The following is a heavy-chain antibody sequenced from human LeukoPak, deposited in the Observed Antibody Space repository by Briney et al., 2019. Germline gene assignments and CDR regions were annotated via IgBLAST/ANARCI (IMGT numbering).Heavy chain of an antibody. J-gene: IGHJ3*02. CDR3: AKEWDADYYYDSSGYYWDAFDI. CDR2: ISGSGGST. D-gene: IGHD3-22*01. V-gene: IGHV3-23*01. CDR1: GFTFSSYG. Sequence: GGTLRLSCAASGFTFSSYGMSWVRQAPGKGLEWVSAISGSGGSTYYADSVKGRFTISRDNSKNTLYLQMNSLRAEDTAVYYCAKEWDADYYYDSSGYYWDAFDIWGQGTMVTVSS.